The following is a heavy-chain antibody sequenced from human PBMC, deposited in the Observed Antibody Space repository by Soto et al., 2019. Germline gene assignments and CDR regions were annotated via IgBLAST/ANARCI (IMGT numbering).Heavy chain of an antibody. Sequence: GESLKISCKGSGYSFTSYWIGWVRQMPGKGLEWMGIIYPGDSDTRYSPSFQGQVTISADKSISTAYLQWSSLKASDTAMYYCVRHRAQFDERDAFDIWGQGTMVTVSS. J-gene: IGHJ3*02. CDR1: GYSFTSYW. D-gene: IGHD3-16*01. V-gene: IGHV5-51*01. CDR3: VRHRAQFDERDAFDI. CDR2: IYPGDSDT.